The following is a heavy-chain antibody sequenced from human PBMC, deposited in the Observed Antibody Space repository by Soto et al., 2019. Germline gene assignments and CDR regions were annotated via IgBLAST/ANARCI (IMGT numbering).Heavy chain of an antibody. Sequence: QVQLVESGGGVVQPGRSLRLSCAASGFTFSSYAMHWVRQAPGKGLEWVAVISYDGSNKYYADSVKGRFTISRDNSKNTLYLQMNSLRAEDTAAYYCARVDIVAYPLGLIAAAAGPFDYWGQGTLVTVSS. CDR3: ARVDIVAYPLGLIAAAAGPFDY. CDR1: GFTFSSYA. J-gene: IGHJ4*02. V-gene: IGHV3-30-3*01. CDR2: ISYDGSNK. D-gene: IGHD5-12*01.